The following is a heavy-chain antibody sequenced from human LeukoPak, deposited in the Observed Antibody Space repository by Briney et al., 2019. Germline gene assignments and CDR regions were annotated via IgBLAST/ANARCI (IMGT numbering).Heavy chain of an antibody. J-gene: IGHJ5*02. CDR3: AKVTYCGGDCYDNWFDP. CDR2: IYSGGST. D-gene: IGHD2-21*02. V-gene: IGHV3-53*05. Sequence: GGSLRLSCAASGFTVSSNYMSWVRQAPGKGLEWVSVIYSGGSTYYADSVKGRFTISRDNSKNTLYLQMNSLRAEDTAVYYCAKVTYCGGDCYDNWFDPWGQGTLVTVSS. CDR1: GFTVSSNY.